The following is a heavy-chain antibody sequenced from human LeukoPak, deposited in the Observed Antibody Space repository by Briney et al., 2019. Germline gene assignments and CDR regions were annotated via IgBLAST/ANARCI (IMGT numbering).Heavy chain of an antibody. Sequence: SVKVSCKASGGTFSSYTISWVRQAPGQGLEWMGRIIPILGIANYAQKFQGRVTITAEKSTSTAYMEMRRLRSDDTAVYYCARVYYDFWSGYEYDTFDIWGQGTMVTVSS. J-gene: IGHJ3*02. D-gene: IGHD3-3*01. CDR3: ARVYYDFWSGYEYDTFDI. CDR1: GGTFSSYT. V-gene: IGHV1-69*02. CDR2: IIPILGIA.